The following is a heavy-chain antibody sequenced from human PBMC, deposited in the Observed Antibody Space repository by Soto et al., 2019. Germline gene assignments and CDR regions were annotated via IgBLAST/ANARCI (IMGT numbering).Heavy chain of an antibody. CDR3: ARVMAAMQNWLDP. V-gene: IGHV4-30-4*01. CDR2: IYHTGTT. Sequence: PSETLSLTCTVSGGSISSVDYFWSWIRQPPGKGLEWIGFIYHTGTTYYNPSLRIRVSISIYTSNSQFSLKLNSGTAADTAVYYCARVMAAMQNWLDPLGQGTMVTVSS. CDR1: GGSISSVDYF. D-gene: IGHD2-2*01. J-gene: IGHJ5*02.